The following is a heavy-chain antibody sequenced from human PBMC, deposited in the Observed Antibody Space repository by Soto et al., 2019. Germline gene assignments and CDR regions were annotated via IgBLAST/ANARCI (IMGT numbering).Heavy chain of an antibody. CDR3: ARGPIYGSGSYYPSRYFDY. J-gene: IGHJ4*02. CDR2: IIPILGIA. CDR1: GGTFSSYT. Sequence: SVKVSCKASGGTFSSYTISWVRQAPGQGLEWMGRIIPILGIANYAQKFQGRVTITADESTSTAYMELSSLRSDDTAVYYCARGPIYGSGSYYPSRYFDYWGQGTLVTVSS. D-gene: IGHD3-10*01. V-gene: IGHV1-69*02.